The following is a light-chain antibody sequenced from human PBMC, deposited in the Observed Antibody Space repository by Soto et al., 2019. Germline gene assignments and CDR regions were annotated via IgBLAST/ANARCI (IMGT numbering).Light chain of an antibody. J-gene: IGKJ1*01. Sequence: IQMTQSPSTLAVPEGQRVTITCPASQTISSWLAWYQQKPGKAPKLLIYKASTLKSGVPSRFSGSGSGTEFTLTISSLQPDDFATYYCQHYNSYSEAFGQGTKV. CDR3: QHYNSYSEA. CDR1: QTISSW. V-gene: IGKV1-5*03. CDR2: KAS.